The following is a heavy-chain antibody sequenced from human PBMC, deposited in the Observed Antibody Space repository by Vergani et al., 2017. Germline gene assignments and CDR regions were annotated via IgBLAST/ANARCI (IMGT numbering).Heavy chain of an antibody. CDR1: GGTFSSYA. D-gene: IGHD4-23*01. Sequence: QVQLVQSGAEVKKPGSSVKVSCKASGGTFSSYAISWVRQAPGQGLEWMGRIIPILGIANYAQKFQGRVTITADKSTSTAYMELSSLRSDDTAVYSCASGVHDYGGNGWFDPWGQGALVTVSS. CDR2: IIPILGIA. CDR3: ASGVHDYGGNGWFDP. J-gene: IGHJ5*02. V-gene: IGHV1-69*04.